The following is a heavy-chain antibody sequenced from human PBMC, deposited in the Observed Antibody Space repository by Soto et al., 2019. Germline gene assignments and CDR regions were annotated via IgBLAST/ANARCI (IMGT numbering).Heavy chain of an antibody. V-gene: IGHV4-4*02. CDR1: GGSISSSNW. D-gene: IGHD3-10*01. CDR2: IFYRGTT. J-gene: IGHJ4*02. Sequence: SETLSLTCAVSGGSISSSNWWSWVRQPPGKGLEWIGYIFYRGTTQYNSSLRSRVTISVDTSKNQFSLKLSSVTAADTAVYYCARVGGFGATTIDYWGQGTLVTVSS. CDR3: ARVGGFGATTIDY.